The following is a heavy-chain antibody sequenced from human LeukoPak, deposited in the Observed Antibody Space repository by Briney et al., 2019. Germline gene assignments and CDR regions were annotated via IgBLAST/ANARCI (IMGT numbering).Heavy chain of an antibody. J-gene: IGHJ3*02. CDR1: GFTLSSYD. V-gene: IGHV3-13*01. D-gene: IGHD2-15*01. CDR2: IGTAGDT. Sequence: GGSLRLSCAASGFTLSSYDMHWVRQATGKGLEWVSAIGTAGDTYYPGSVKGRFTISRENAKNSLYLQMNSLRAGDTAVYYCAREGYCSGGSCPEAFDIWGQGTMVTVSS. CDR3: AREGYCSGGSCPEAFDI.